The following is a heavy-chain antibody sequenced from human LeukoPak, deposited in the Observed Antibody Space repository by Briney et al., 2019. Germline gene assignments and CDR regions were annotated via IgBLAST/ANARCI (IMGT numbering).Heavy chain of an antibody. CDR3: AKDRHEESSGSTLNWFDP. CDR2: ISGSGDSR. Sequence: AGSLRLSSSVSGFTFSSYAMNWLGQAPGKGLEWVSSISGSGDSRYYADSVKGRFTSSRDNSKNTLYLQMNSLRAEDTAVYYCAKDRHEESSGSTLNWFDPWGQGTLVTVSS. D-gene: IGHD3-22*01. V-gene: IGHV3-23*01. CDR1: GFTFSSYA. J-gene: IGHJ5*02.